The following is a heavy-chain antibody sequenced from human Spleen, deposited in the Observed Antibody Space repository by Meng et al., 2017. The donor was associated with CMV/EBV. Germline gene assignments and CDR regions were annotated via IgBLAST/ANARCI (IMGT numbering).Heavy chain of an antibody. Sequence: GESLKISCAASGFTFSSCTMNWVRQAPGKGLEWVSSISSDSYSIYYADSMKGRFTISRDNAKNSLYLQLNSLRVEDTAMYYCARGSGMWFDPWGQGTLVTVSS. V-gene: IGHV3-21*01. J-gene: IGHJ5*02. CDR3: ARGSGMWFDP. CDR1: GFTFSSCT. D-gene: IGHD1-26*01. CDR2: ISSDSYSI.